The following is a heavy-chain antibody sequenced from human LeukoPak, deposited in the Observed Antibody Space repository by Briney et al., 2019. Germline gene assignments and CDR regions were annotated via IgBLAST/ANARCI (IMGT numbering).Heavy chain of an antibody. CDR3: AKAYHSALFDY. D-gene: IGHD1-14*01. Sequence: PGGSLRLSCAVSGFTFSSYGMNWVRQPPGKGLEWVAVISYDGSNKYYADSVKGRFTIFRDNSKNTLYLQMNSLRAEDAAVYYCAKAYHSALFDYWGQGTLVTVSS. CDR2: ISYDGSNK. CDR1: GFTFSSYG. V-gene: IGHV3-30*18. J-gene: IGHJ4*02.